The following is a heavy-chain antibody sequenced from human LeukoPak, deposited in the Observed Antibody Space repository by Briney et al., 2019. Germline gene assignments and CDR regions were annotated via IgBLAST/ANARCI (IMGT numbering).Heavy chain of an antibody. V-gene: IGHV1-18*01. Sequence: EASVKVSCKASGYTFTRYGISWVRQAPGQGLEWMGWISAYNGNTNYAQKLQGRVTMTTDTSTSTAYMELRSLRSDDTAVYYCARLRYYYGSGSYPEGYFDYWGQGTLVTVSS. CDR2: ISAYNGNT. CDR1: GYTFTRYG. D-gene: IGHD3-10*01. CDR3: ARLRYYYGSGSYPEGYFDY. J-gene: IGHJ4*02.